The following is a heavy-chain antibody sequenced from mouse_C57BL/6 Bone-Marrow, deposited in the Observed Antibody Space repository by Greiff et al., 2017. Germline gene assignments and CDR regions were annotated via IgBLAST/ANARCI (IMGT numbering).Heavy chain of an antibody. Sequence: VKLMESGAELARPGASVKLSCKASGYTFTSYGISWVKQRTGQGLEWIGEIYPRSGNTYYNEKFKGKATLTADKSSSTAYMELRSLTSEDSAVYFCARSNYGNVAWFAYWGQGTLVTVSA. D-gene: IGHD2-1*01. CDR3: ARSNYGNVAWFAY. CDR1: GYTFTSYG. J-gene: IGHJ3*01. V-gene: IGHV1-81*01. CDR2: IYPRSGNT.